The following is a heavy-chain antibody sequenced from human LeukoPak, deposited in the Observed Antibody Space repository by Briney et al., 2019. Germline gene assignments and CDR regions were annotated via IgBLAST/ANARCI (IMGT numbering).Heavy chain of an antibody. V-gene: IGHV4-34*01. Sequence: SETLSLTCAVYGGSFSGYYWSWIRQPPGKGLEWIGEINHSGSTNYNPSLKSRVTISVDTSKNQFSLKLSSVTAADTAGYYCARDPYLNWFDPGGQGTLFTVSS. CDR2: INHSGST. J-gene: IGHJ5*02. CDR1: GGSFSGYY. CDR3: ARDPYLNWFDP.